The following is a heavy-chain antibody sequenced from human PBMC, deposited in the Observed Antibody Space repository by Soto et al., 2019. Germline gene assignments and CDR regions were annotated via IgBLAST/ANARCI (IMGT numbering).Heavy chain of an antibody. CDR2: IWYDGSNK. J-gene: IGHJ4*02. Sequence: GGSLRLSCAASGFTFSNYGMHWVRQAPGKGLEWVAVIWYDGSNKYYTDSVKGRFTISRDNSQNTLYLQMNRLRAEDTAVYYFARDRRDIVGATLYYFDYWGQGTLVTVSS. CDR1: GFTFSNYG. CDR3: ARDRRDIVGATLYYFDY. V-gene: IGHV3-33*01. D-gene: IGHD1-26*01.